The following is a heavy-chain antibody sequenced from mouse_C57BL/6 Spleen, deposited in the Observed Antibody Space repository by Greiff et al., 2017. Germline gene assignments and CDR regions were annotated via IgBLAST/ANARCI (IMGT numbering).Heavy chain of an antibody. J-gene: IGHJ4*01. CDR3: ARGKPYGMDY. CDR1: GYTFTSYW. CDR2: IDPSDSYT. D-gene: IGHD1-1*01. V-gene: IGHV1-50*01. Sequence: VKLQQPGAELVKPGASVKLSCKASGYTFTSYWMQWVKQRPGQGLEWIGEIDPSDSYTNYNQKFKGKATLTVDTSSSTAYMQLSSLTSEDSAVYYCARGKPYGMDYWGQGTSVTVSS.